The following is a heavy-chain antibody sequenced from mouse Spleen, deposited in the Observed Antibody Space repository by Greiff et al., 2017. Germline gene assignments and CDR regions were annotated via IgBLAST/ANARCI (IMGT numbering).Heavy chain of an antibody. CDR2: ISSGGGNT. J-gene: IGHJ2*01. D-gene: IGHD1-1*01. Sequence: DVKLVESGGGLVKLGGSLKLSCAASGFTFSSYAMSWVRQTPEKRLEWVATISSGGGNTYYPDSVKGRFTISRDNAKNTLYLQMSSLKSEDTAMYYCARHGDYYGSSYGYFDYWGQGTTLTVSS. V-gene: IGHV5-9*04. CDR1: GFTFSSYA. CDR3: ARHGDYYGSSYGYFDY.